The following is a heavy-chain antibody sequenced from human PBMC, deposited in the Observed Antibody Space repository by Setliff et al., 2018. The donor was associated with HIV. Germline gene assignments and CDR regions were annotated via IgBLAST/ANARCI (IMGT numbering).Heavy chain of an antibody. CDR1: GGSFSGYY. D-gene: IGHD1-26*01. CDR3: ARRRPPPSGTYSRYYMDV. CDR2: SYHSGRT. V-gene: IGHV4-34*01. Sequence: PSETLSLTCAVYGGSFSGYYWSWIRQPPGKGLEWIGYSYHSGRTNYNPSLKSRVTISVDTSRNQFSLRLSSLTAADTAVYYCARRRPPPSGTYSRYYMDVWGKGTTVTVSS. J-gene: IGHJ6*03.